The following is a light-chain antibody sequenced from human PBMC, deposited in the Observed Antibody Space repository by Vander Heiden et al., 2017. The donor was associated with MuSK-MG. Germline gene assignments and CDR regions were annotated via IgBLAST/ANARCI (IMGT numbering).Light chain of an antibody. CDR2: GNS. CDR1: SSNIGAGYD. CDR3: QSYDSSLSGVV. V-gene: IGLV1-40*01. Sequence: QSVLTQPPSASGAPGQSVTISCTGSSSNIGAGYDVHWYQQLPGTAPKLLIYGNSNRPSGVPDRFSGSKSGTSAALAITGLQAEDEADYYCQSYDSSLSGVVFGGGTTLTVL. J-gene: IGLJ2*01.